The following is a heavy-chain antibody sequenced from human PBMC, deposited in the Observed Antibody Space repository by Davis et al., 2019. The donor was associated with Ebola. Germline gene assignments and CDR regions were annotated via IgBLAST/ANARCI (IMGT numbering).Heavy chain of an antibody. D-gene: IGHD1-26*01. CDR2: IYYSGST. CDR3: ARLFVGAARY. Sequence: PSETLSLTCTVSGGSISSSSYYWGWIRQPPGKGLEWIGSIYYSGSTYYNPSLKSRVTISVDTSKNQFSLKLSSVTAADTAVYYCARLFVGAARYWGQGTLVTVSS. V-gene: IGHV4-39*01. CDR1: GGSISSSSYY. J-gene: IGHJ4*02.